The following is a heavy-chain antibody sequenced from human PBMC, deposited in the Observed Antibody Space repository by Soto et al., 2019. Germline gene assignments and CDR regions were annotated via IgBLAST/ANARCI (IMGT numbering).Heavy chain of an antibody. CDR2: ISGSGSST. J-gene: IGHJ4*02. CDR1: GFTCSSYG. V-gene: IGHV3-23*01. CDR3: ARDFRSDEYDTTGYFDH. D-gene: IGHD3-22*01. Sequence: GGSLRLSCAASGFTCSSYGMRWVRQAPGKGLEWVSAISGSGSSTYYADSVKGRFTISRDNSKNKLYLQMNSLRAEDTALYYCARDFRSDEYDTTGYFDHWGQGTQVT.